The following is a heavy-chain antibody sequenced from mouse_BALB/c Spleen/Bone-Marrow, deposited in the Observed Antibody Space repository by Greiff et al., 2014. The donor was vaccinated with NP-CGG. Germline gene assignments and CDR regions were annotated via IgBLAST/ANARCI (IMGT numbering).Heavy chain of an antibody. CDR2: INPNNGGT. V-gene: IGHV1S81*02. CDR3: TRSGPVFAY. Sequence: SGAELVKPGASVKLSCKASGYTFTNYLMYWVKQRPGQGLEWIGEINPNNGGTNFNENFKSKATLTLDRSSSTAYMQLSSLTSEDSAVYYCTRSGPVFAYWGHGTLVTVSA. J-gene: IGHJ3*01. CDR1: GYTFTNYL.